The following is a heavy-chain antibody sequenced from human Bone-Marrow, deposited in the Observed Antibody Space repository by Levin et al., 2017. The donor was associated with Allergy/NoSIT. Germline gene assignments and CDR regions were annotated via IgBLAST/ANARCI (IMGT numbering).Heavy chain of an antibody. D-gene: IGHD5-12*01. J-gene: IGHJ4*02. CDR2: IKQDGSEK. CDR1: GFTFSSYW. CDR3: ARLLGGGYDGDFDY. V-gene: IGHV3-7*01. Sequence: GESLKISCAASGFTFSSYWMSWVRQAPGKGLEWVANIKQDGSEKYYVDSVKGRFTISRDNAKNSLYLQMNSLRAEDTAVYYCARLLGGGYDGDFDYWGQGTLVTVSS.